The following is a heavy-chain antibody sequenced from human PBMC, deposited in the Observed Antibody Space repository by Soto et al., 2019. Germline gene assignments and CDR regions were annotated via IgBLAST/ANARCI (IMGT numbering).Heavy chain of an antibody. J-gene: IGHJ6*03. D-gene: IGHD5-18*01. V-gene: IGHV1-18*01. Sequence: ASVKVSCKASGYTSTSYGISWVRQAPGQGLEWMGWISAYNGNTNYAQKLQGRVTMTTDTSTSTAYMELRSLRSDDTAVYYCARGGNVDTAMVTPMYRYYYYYMDVWGKGTTVTVSS. CDR3: ARGGNVDTAMVTPMYRYYYYYMDV. CDR1: GYTSTSYG. CDR2: ISAYNGNT.